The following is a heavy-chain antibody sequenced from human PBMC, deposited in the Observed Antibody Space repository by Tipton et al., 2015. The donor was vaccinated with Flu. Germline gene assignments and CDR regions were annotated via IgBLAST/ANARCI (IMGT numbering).Heavy chain of an antibody. V-gene: IGHV3-33*01. Sequence: SLRLSCAASGFTFSSYGMHWVCQAPGKGLEWVAVIWYDGSNKYYADSVKGRFTISRDNSKNTLYLQMNSLRAEDTAVYYCATQDCIVGAPGSDWGKGTLVTVSS. J-gene: IGHJ4*02. CDR2: IWYDGSNK. D-gene: IGHD1-26*01. CDR1: GFTFSSYG. CDR3: ATQDCIVGAPGSD.